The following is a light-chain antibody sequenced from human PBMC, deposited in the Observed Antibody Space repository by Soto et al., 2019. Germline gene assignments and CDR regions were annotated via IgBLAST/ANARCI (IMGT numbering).Light chain of an antibody. V-gene: IGLV2-11*01. J-gene: IGLJ3*02. CDR1: SSDVGGYNY. CDR3: CSYAGSYTWV. CDR2: DVS. Sequence: QSALTQPRSVSGSPGQSVTISCTGTSSDVGGYNYVSWYQQHPGKAPKVMIYDVSKRPPGVPDRFSGSKSGNTASLTISGIQAEDEADYYCCSYAGSYTWVFGGGTKLTVL.